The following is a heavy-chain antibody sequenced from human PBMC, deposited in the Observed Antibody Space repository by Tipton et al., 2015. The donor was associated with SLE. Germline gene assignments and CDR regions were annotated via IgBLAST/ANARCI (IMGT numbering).Heavy chain of an antibody. CDR3: TAGAGWLIDS. CDR1: GCISSTHC. D-gene: IGHD5-24*01. V-gene: IGHV3-7*03. CDR2: IKQDGSEK. Sequence: SLRLSCADYGCISSTHCLSWVRRAPGKGLEWLANIKQDGSEKNYVYSVKGRFTISRDNAKRSLYLQMNSLRVEDTAVYYCTAGAGWLIDSWGQGTLVTVP. J-gene: IGHJ4*02.